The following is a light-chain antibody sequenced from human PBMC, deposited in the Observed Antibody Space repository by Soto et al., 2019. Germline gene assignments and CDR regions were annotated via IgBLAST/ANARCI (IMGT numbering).Light chain of an antibody. CDR3: AAWDDSLSGWV. V-gene: IGLV1-47*01. CDR1: SSNIGSNY. Sequence: QSVLTQPPSASGTPGQRVTISCSGSSSNIGSNYVYWYQQLPGTAPKLLIYRNNQRPSGVPDRFSGSKSGTSDSLAISGLRSEDEADYYCAAWDDSLSGWVVGGGTKLTVL. CDR2: RNN. J-gene: IGLJ3*02.